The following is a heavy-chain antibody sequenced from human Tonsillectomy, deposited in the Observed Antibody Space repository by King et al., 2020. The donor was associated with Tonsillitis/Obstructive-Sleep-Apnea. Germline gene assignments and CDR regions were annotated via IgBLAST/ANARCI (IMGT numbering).Heavy chain of an antibody. D-gene: IGHD2-2*02. CDR3: ARDYCSSTSCYTRYFAY. Sequence: QLVQSGAEVKKPGASVKVSCKASGYTFTNYGISWVRQAPGQGLEWMGWISAYNGNTNYAQKLQGRVTMTTDTSTSTAYMELRSLRSDDTAVYYCARDYCSSTSCYTRYFAYLVQGTLVTVSS. V-gene: IGHV1-18*01. CDR1: GYTFTNYG. CDR2: ISAYNGNT. J-gene: IGHJ4*02.